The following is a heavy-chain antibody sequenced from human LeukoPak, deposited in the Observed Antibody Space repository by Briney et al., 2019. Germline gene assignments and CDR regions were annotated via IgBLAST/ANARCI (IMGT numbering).Heavy chain of an antibody. J-gene: IGHJ5*02. CDR3: ACREFYSPWPGP. V-gene: IGHV5-51*01. CDR1: GYSFTSYW. D-gene: IGHD5-18*01. Sequence: PGESLEISFQGSGYSFTSYWIGWVRQTPGKGLEWMGVIYPGDSRTRYNPSFEGQVTISADKSINTAYLQWSSVKASDTAMYYCACREFYSPWPGPWGQGTLVTVSS. CDR2: IYPGDSRT.